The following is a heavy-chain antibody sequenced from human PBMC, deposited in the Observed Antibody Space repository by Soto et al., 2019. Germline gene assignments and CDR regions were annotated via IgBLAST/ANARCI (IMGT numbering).Heavy chain of an antibody. CDR3: ARGNCSSPNCYSFSGYYGMDV. J-gene: IGHJ6*02. Sequence: TLSLTCTVSGGSISSYYWSWIRQPAGKGLEWIGRIYTSGSTNYNPSLKSRVTMSLDTSKNQFSLKLTSVTAADTALYYCARGNCSSPNCYSFSGYYGMDVWGQGTTVTVSS. D-gene: IGHD2-2*01. CDR2: IYTSGST. CDR1: GGSISSYY. V-gene: IGHV4-4*07.